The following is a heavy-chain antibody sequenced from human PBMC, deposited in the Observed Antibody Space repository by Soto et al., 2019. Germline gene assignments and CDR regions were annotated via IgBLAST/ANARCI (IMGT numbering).Heavy chain of an antibody. CDR3: ARGEWLVRGADS. Sequence: QVQLQESGPGLVKPSETLSLTCTVSGDSVSSGSYYWSWIRQPPGKGLEWIGYIYYSGSTNYNPSLKSRVTISVDTSKNQFSLKLSSVTAADTAVYYCARGEWLVRGADSWGQGTLVTVSS. CDR1: GDSVSSGSYY. V-gene: IGHV4-61*01. D-gene: IGHD6-19*01. J-gene: IGHJ4*02. CDR2: IYYSGST.